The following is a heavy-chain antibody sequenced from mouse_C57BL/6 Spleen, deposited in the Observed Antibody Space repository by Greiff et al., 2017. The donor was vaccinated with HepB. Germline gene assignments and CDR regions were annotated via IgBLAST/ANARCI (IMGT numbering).Heavy chain of an antibody. CDR3: ARQTATVVAHWYFDV. Sequence: EVKVVESGGDLVKPGGSLKLSCAASGFTFSSYGMSWVRQTPDKRLEWVATISSGGSYTYYPDSVKGRFTISRDNAKNTLYLQMSSLKSEDTAMYYCARQTATVVAHWYFDVWGTGTTVTVSS. V-gene: IGHV5-6*01. CDR1: GFTFSSYG. D-gene: IGHD1-1*01. CDR2: ISSGGSYT. J-gene: IGHJ1*03.